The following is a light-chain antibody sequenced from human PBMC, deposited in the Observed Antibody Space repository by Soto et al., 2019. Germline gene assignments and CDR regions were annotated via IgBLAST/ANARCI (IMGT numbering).Light chain of an antibody. V-gene: IGKV3-20*01. CDR3: QQYGSAPLT. Sequence: EIVLTQAPGTLSFSPGERATLSCRARQSVSSTYFAWYQQKPDQAPRLLIYGASSRATGIPDRFSGSGSGADFTLTISRLEADDVAVYYCQQYGSAPLTFGQGTRLEIK. CDR2: GAS. J-gene: IGKJ5*01. CDR1: QSVSSTY.